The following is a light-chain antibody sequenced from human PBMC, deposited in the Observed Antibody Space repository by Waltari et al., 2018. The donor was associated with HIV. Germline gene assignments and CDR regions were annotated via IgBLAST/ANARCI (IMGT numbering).Light chain of an antibody. CDR2: SAS. CDR3: QRTYNAPIT. J-gene: IGKJ3*01. Sequence: DIQLNKCPSSLSASVGDTVTITCRGSQGFSNFLNCYRLKPGKAPKFLIYSASNLQSGVPSRFSGSGSGTEISLTISRLQPEDVASYSCQRTYNAPITFGPGTKVQIE. CDR1: QGFSNF. V-gene: IGKV1-27*01.